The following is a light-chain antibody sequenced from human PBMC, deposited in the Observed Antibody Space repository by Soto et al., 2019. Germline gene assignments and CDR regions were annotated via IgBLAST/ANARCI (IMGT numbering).Light chain of an antibody. V-gene: IGKV3-15*01. CDR2: GAS. CDR3: QQYKKWPQT. CDR1: QSVSSS. Sequence: EIVMTQSPATLSVSPGARATLSCRASQSVSSSLAWYQQKPGQAPRLLIYGASTRATGIPERFSGSGSGTEFTLTISSLQSEDFAVYHCQQYKKWPQTFGQGSKVEIK. J-gene: IGKJ1*01.